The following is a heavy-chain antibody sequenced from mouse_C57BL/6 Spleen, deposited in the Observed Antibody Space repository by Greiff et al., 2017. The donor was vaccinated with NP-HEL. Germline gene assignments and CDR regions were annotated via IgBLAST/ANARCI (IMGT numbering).Heavy chain of an antibody. J-gene: IGHJ4*01. CDR3: ARGGPYGNYYYAMDY. CDR2: INYDGSST. Sequence: DVQLVESEGGLVQPGSSMKLSCTASGFTFSDYYMAWVRQVPEKGLEWVANINYDGSSTYYLDSLKSRFIISRDNAKNILYLQMSSLKSEDTATYYCARGGPYGNYYYAMDYWGQGTSVTVSS. CDR1: GFTFSDYY. D-gene: IGHD2-1*01. V-gene: IGHV5-16*01.